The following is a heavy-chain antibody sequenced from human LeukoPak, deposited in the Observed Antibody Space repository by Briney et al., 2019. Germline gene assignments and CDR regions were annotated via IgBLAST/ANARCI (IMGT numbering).Heavy chain of an antibody. D-gene: IGHD5-24*01. CDR1: GYTFTSYY. V-gene: IGHV1-46*01. CDR2: INPSGGST. CDR3: ARGRDGYNLVY. Sequence: VSSVKVSCKASGYTFTSYYMHWVRQAPGQGLEWMGIINPSGGSTSYAQKFQGRVTMTRDMSTSAVYMELSSLRSEDTAVYYCARGRDGYNLVYWGQGTLVTVSS. J-gene: IGHJ4*02.